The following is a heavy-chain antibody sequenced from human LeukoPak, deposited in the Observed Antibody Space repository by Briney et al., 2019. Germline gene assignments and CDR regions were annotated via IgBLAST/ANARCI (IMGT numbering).Heavy chain of an antibody. CDR3: ARPKTLGGYNYEFEF. J-gene: IGHJ4*02. D-gene: IGHD5-18*01. CDR2: VYPATSDT. Sequence: GESLKISCKGSGYSFPNYWIGWVRQMPGKGLEWIGIVYPATSDTTYSPSFQGQVTISADKSSSTAYLQWSSLKASDTAIYYCARPKTLGGYNYEFEFWGQGTLVAVSS. CDR1: GYSFPNYW. V-gene: IGHV5-51*01.